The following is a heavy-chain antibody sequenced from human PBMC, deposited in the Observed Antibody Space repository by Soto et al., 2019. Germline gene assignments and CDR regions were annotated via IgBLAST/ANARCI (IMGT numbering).Heavy chain of an antibody. CDR3: ARVPCSSTSCYESRFDP. CDR2: INPNSGGT. D-gene: IGHD2-2*01. V-gene: IGHV1-2*04. CDR1: GYTFTGYY. J-gene: IGHJ5*02. Sequence: ASVKVSCKASGYTFTGYYMHWVRQAPGQGLEWMGWINPNSGGTNYAPKFQGWVTMTRDTSTSTAYMELSRLRSEDTAVYYCARVPCSSTSCYESRFDPWGQGTLVTVSS.